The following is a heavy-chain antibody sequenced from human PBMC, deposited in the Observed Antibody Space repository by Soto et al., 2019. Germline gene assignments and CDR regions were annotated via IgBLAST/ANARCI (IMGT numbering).Heavy chain of an antibody. D-gene: IGHD7-27*01. J-gene: IGHJ4*02. CDR2: ISSSGGST. V-gene: IGHV3-23*01. CDR1: GFTFSSYT. CDR3: AKGWGDY. Sequence: EVQLLESGGGLVQPGGSLRLSCAASGFTFSSYTMSWVRQGPGKGLEWVSGISSSGGSTVYADSVKGRFTISRDNFQNTLYLQMNSLRAEDTAVYYCAKGWGDYWGQGNPVTVSS.